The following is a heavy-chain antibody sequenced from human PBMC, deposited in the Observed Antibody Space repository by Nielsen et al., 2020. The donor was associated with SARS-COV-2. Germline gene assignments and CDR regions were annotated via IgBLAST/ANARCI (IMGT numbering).Heavy chain of an antibody. Sequence: SETLSLTCTVSGGSISSGGYYWSWIRQHPGKGLEWIGYIYYSGSTYYNPSLKSRVTISVDTSKNQFSLKLSSVTAADTAVYYCARGQGDGYSGYDPNNWFDPWGQGTLVTVS. J-gene: IGHJ5*02. D-gene: IGHD5-12*01. CDR3: ARGQGDGYSGYDPNNWFDP. V-gene: IGHV4-31*03. CDR1: GGSISSGGYY. CDR2: IYYSGST.